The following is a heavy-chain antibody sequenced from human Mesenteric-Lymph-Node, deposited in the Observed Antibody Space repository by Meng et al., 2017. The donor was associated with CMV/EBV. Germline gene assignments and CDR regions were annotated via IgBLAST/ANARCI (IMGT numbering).Heavy chain of an antibody. CDR2: INHSGST. CDR1: GGSFSGYY. Sequence: SETLSLTCAVYGGSFSGYYWSWIRQPPGKGLEWIGEINHSGSTNYNPSLKSRVTISVDTSKNQFSLKLSSVTAADTAVYYCARTSLGYCSSTSCWLVYYYYGMDVWGQGTTVTVSS. D-gene: IGHD2-2*01. J-gene: IGHJ6*02. V-gene: IGHV4-34*01. CDR3: ARTSLGYCSSTSCWLVYYYYGMDV.